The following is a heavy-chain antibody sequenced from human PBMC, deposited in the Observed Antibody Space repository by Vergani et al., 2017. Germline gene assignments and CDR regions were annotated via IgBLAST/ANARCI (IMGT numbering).Heavy chain of an antibody. V-gene: IGHV4-34*01. Sequence: QVQLQQWGAGLLKPSETLSLTCAVYGGSFSGYDWSWIRQPPGKGLEWIGEINHSGSANYNPSLKSRVTISVDTSKNQFSLKLSSVTAADTAVYYCARGGRMVRGVINWFDPWGQGTLVTVSS. J-gene: IGHJ5*02. CDR3: ARGGRMVRGVINWFDP. CDR2: INHSGSA. CDR1: GGSFSGYD. D-gene: IGHD3-10*01.